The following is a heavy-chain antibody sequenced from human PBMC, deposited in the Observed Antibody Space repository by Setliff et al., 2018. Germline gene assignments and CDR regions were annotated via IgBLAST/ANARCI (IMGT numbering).Heavy chain of an antibody. D-gene: IGHD6-13*01. CDR2: IDPKSGAT. Sequence: GASVKVSCKTSGYTFTDYHLHWVRQAPGQGLEWMGWIDPKSGATRYAQKFQGRVTLTRDTSITTAYMEVSILTSDDTAVYYCARDPFLVQQFPYYTDVWGKGTTVTVSS. J-gene: IGHJ6*03. V-gene: IGHV1-2*02. CDR1: GYTFTDYH. CDR3: ARDPFLVQQFPYYTDV.